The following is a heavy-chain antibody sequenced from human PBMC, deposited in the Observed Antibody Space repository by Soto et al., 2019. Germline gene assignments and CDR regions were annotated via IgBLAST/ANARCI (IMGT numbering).Heavy chain of an antibody. CDR1: GFTVSSNS. J-gene: IGHJ4*02. CDR2: IYSGGST. D-gene: IGHD3-16*02. V-gene: IGHV3-53*04. CDR3: ARGYYDYIWGSYRSYYFDY. Sequence: EVQLVESGGGLVQPGGSLRLSCAASGFTVSSNSMSWVRQAPGKGLEWVSVIYSGGSTYYADSVKGRFTISRHNSKNTLYLQMNGLRAEDTAVYYCARGYYDYIWGSYRSYYFDYWGQGALVTVSS.